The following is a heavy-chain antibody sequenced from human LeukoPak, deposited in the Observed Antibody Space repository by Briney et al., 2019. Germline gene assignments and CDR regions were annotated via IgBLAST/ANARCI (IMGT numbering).Heavy chain of an antibody. Sequence: GGSLRLSCAASGFTFSSYGMHWVRQAPGKGLEWVAVTSYDGSNKYYADSVKGRFTISRDNSKNTLYLQMNSLRAEDTAVYYCAKDHARGKMEYYFDYWGQGTLVTVSS. CDR1: GFTFSSYG. D-gene: IGHD3-10*02. J-gene: IGHJ4*02. CDR3: AKDHARGKMEYYFDY. CDR2: TSYDGSNK. V-gene: IGHV3-30*18.